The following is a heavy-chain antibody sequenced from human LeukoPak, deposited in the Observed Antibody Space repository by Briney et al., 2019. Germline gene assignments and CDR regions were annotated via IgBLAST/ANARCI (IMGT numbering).Heavy chain of an antibody. J-gene: IGHJ4*02. CDR3: ARVSVATIGGAYYFDY. CDR2: LYSGGST. D-gene: IGHD5-12*01. Sequence: GGSLRLSCAASGFTVSSNCMSWVRQAPGKGLEWASILYSGGSTYYADSVKGRFTISRDNSKNTLYLQMNSLRPEDTAVYYCARVSVATIGGAYYFDYWGQGTLVTVSS. CDR1: GFTVSSNC. V-gene: IGHV3-66*01.